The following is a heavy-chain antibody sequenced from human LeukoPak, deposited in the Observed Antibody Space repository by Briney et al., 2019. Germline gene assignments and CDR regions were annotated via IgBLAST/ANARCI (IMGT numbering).Heavy chain of an antibody. Sequence: SETLSLTCNVSGSSISNNNYYWGWIRQPPEKGLEWIGTIYYTGSTYYNPSLKSRVTISVDTSRNQFSLKLGSVTAADTAVYYCARGSGRMTTVAKKRPKRAEYFQHWGQGTLVTVSS. V-gene: IGHV4-39*07. CDR1: GSSISNNNYY. CDR3: ARGSGRMTTVAKKRPKRAEYFQH. CDR2: IYYTGST. D-gene: IGHD4-23*01. J-gene: IGHJ1*01.